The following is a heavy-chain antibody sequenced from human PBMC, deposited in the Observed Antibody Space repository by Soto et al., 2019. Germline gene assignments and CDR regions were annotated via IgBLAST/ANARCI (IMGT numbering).Heavy chain of an antibody. V-gene: IGHV3-23*01. J-gene: IGHJ6*02. CDR2: MTGVGGSI. Sequence: GSLRLSCRASGFSFLYYPMTWVRQAPGKGLEWVSGMTGVGGSIYYADSVKGRFTISRDNSKDTLFLEMTDLRAEDTAVYYCAVEAGDCASLGYDYNSVDLWGRGTTVTVSS. D-gene: IGHD2-21*02. CDR1: GFSFLYYP. CDR3: AVEAGDCASLGYDYNSVDL.